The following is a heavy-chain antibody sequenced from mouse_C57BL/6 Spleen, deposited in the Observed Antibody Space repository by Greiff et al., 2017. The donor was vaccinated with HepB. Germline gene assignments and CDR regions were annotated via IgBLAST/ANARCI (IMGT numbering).Heavy chain of an antibody. CDR2: IHPNSGST. D-gene: IGHD3-2*02. Sequence: VQLKQPGAELVKPGASVKLSCKASGYTFTSYWMHWVKQRPGQGLEWIGMIHPNSGSTNYNEKFKSKATLTVDKSSSTAYMQLSSLTSEDSAVYYCASGSGYWFAYWGQGTLVTVS. J-gene: IGHJ3*01. V-gene: IGHV1-64*01. CDR1: GYTFTSYW. CDR3: ASGSGYWFAY.